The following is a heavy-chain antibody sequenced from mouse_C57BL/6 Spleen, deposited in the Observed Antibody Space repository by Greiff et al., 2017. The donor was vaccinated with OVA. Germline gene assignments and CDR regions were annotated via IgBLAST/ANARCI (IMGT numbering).Heavy chain of an antibody. D-gene: IGHD2-1*01. Sequence: QVQLQQPGAELVKPGASVKMSCKASGYTFTSYWITWVKQRPGQGLEWIGDIYPGSGSTNYNEKFKSKATLTVDTASSTAYMQLSSLTSEDTAVYYGARSIYYGNYNAMDYWGQGTSVTVSS. J-gene: IGHJ4*01. CDR2: IYPGSGST. CDR3: ARSIYYGNYNAMDY. V-gene: IGHV1-55*01. CDR1: GYTFTSYW.